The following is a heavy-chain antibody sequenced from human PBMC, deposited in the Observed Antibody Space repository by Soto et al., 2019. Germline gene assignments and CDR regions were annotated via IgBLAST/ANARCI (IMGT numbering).Heavy chain of an antibody. J-gene: IGHJ6*02. CDR3: ARDGTGYDILTGSPVTNSGMDV. Sequence: GVSLRLSCAASGFTVSSNYMSWVRQAPGKGLEWISVIYSGGSTYYADSVKGRFTISRDNSKNTLYLQMNSLRAEDTAVYYCARDGTGYDILTGSPVTNSGMDVWGQGTTVTVSS. CDR1: GFTVSSNY. CDR2: IYSGGST. V-gene: IGHV3-53*01. D-gene: IGHD3-9*01.